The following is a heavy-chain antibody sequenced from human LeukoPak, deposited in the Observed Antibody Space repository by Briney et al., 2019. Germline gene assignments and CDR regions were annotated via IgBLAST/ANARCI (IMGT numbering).Heavy chain of an antibody. D-gene: IGHD2-2*01. J-gene: IGHJ5*02. V-gene: IGHV4-39*07. CDR2: IYYSGST. CDR1: GGSISSSSYY. CDR3: ATRPIVVVPAAMFGGWFDP. Sequence: SETLSLTCTVSGGSISSSSYYWGWIRQPPGKGLEWIGSIYYSGSTYYNPSLKSRVTISVDTSKNQFSLKLSSVTAADTAVYYCATRPIVVVPAAMFGGWFDPWGQGTLVTVSS.